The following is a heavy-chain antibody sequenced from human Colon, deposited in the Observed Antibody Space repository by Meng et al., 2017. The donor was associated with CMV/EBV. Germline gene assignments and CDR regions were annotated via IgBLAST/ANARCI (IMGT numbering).Heavy chain of an antibody. J-gene: IGHJ4*02. CDR2: IYYSGST. CDR3: ARVRYCSSTSCYSVDY. Sequence: SETLSLTCTVSGGSISSSSYYWGWIRQPPGRGLGWIGSIYYSGSTYYNPSLKSRVTISVDTSKNQFSLKLSSVTAADTAVYYCARVRYCSSTSCYSVDYWGQGTLVTVSS. CDR1: GGSISSSSYY. D-gene: IGHD2-2*02. V-gene: IGHV4-39*07.